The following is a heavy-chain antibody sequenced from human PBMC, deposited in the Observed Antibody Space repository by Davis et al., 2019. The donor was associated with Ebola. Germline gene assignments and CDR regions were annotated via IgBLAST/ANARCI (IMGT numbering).Heavy chain of an antibody. D-gene: IGHD3-10*01. CDR3: ARFYGCLDP. V-gene: IGHV1-2*02. Sequence: ASVKVSCKASGYTFTGYYMHWVRQAPGQGLEWMGWINPNSGGTNYAQKFQGRVTITRDTSASTAYMELSSLRSEDTAVYYCARFYGCLDPWGQGTLVTVSS. J-gene: IGHJ5*02. CDR1: GYTFTGYY. CDR2: INPNSGGT.